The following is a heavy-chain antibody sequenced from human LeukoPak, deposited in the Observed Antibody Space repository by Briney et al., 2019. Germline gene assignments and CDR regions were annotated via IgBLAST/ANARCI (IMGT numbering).Heavy chain of an antibody. CDR1: GVTIADHG. Sequence: GGSLRLSCAASGVTIADHGMSWVRQVPGKGLEWVSGINWDGEATGYADSVKGRFTISRDNAKKSLYLEMNSLRDDDTALYYCARDLSSSWCSLAYWGQGTLVTVSS. D-gene: IGHD6-13*01. CDR2: INWDGEAT. J-gene: IGHJ4*02. V-gene: IGHV3-20*04. CDR3: ARDLSSSWCSLAY.